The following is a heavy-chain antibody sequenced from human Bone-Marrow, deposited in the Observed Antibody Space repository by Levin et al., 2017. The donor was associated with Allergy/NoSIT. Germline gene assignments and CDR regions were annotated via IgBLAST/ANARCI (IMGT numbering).Heavy chain of an antibody. CDR3: ARARKPARYLGFDP. Sequence: GESLKISCAASGFTFSDYYMSWIRQAPGKGLEWVAKISDSGTAIYYADSVKGPFTISRDNARNSVFLQVNSLRADDTAVYYCARARKPARYLGFDPWGHGTLVIVSS. CDR1: GFTFSDYY. CDR2: ISDSGTAI. J-gene: IGHJ5*02. D-gene: IGHD3-16*02. V-gene: IGHV3-11*01.